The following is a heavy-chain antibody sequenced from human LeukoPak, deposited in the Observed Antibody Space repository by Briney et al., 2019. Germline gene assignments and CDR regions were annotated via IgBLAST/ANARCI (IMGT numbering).Heavy chain of an antibody. CDR1: GFTLSNAW. J-gene: IGHJ6*02. D-gene: IGHD3-10*01. CDR2: IQSKADGGTT. V-gene: IGHV3-15*01. CDR3: TTEYGSGNSYYGMDV. Sequence: GGTLSLSRAASGFTLSNAWMSWVRQAPGKGWEGGGRIQSKADGGTTDYAASVKGRFTISRDDSKNTLYLQMNSLKTEDTAVYYCTTEYGSGNSYYGMDVWGQGTTVTVSS.